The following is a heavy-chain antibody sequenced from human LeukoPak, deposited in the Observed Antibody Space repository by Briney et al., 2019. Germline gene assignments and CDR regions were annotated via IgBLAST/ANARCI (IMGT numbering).Heavy chain of an antibody. J-gene: IGHJ4*02. V-gene: IGHV3-20*04. Sequence: PGGSLRLSCAASGFTFDDYGMSWVRQAPGKGLEWVSGINWNGGSTGYADSVKGRFTISRDNAKNSLYLQMNSLRAEDTALYYCARARSGYDLSYYFDYWGQGTLVTVSS. CDR3: ARARSGYDLSYYFDY. D-gene: IGHD5-12*01. CDR1: GFTFDDYG. CDR2: INWNGGST.